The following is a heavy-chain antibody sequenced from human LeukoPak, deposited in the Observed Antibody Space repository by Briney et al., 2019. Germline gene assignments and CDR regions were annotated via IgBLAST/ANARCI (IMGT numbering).Heavy chain of an antibody. Sequence: PGGSLRLSCAASGFTFSTYWMSWVRQAPGKGLEWVANIKQDGSEKYYVDSVKGRFTISRDNAKNSLHLQMNSLRAEDTAVYYCARVYSSSSGRALDYWGQGTLVTVSS. CDR3: ARVYSSSSGRALDY. V-gene: IGHV3-7*01. CDR1: GFTFSTYW. D-gene: IGHD6-6*01. CDR2: IKQDGSEK. J-gene: IGHJ4*02.